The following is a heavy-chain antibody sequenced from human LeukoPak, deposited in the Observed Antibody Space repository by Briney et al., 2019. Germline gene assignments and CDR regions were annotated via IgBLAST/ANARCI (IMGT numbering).Heavy chain of an antibody. CDR3: ARGAGSSWSAWFDP. CDR1: GYSISSGYY. V-gene: IGHV4-38-2*01. CDR2: IYHSGST. D-gene: IGHD6-13*01. J-gene: IGHJ5*02. Sequence: SETLSLTCAVSGYSISSGYYWGWIRQPPGKGLEWIGSIYHSGSTYYNPSLKSRVTISVDTSKNQFSLKLSSVTAADTAVYYCARGAGSSWSAWFDPWGQGNLVTVSS.